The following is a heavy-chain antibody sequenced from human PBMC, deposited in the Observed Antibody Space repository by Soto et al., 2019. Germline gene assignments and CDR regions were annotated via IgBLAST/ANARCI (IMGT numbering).Heavy chain of an antibody. D-gene: IGHD6-19*01. V-gene: IGHV3-23*01. Sequence: EVQLLESGGGLVQPGGSLRLSCAASGFTFSSYAMSWVRQAPGKRLEWVSTISGSGGSTYYADSVKGRFTISRDNSKNTLYLQMNSLRAEDTAVYYCAKEGGGYSSGCSLRVYWYFDLWVRGTLVTVSS. J-gene: IGHJ2*01. CDR2: ISGSGGST. CDR3: AKEGGGYSSGCSLRVYWYFDL. CDR1: GFTFSSYA.